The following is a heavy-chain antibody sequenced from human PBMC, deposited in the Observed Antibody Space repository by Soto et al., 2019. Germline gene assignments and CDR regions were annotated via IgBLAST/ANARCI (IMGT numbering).Heavy chain of an antibody. CDR1: GYTFTSYA. Sequence: ASVKVSCKASGYTFTSYAMHWVRQAPGQRLEWMGWINAGNGNTKYSQKFQGRVTITRDTSASTAYMELSSLRSEDTAVYYCATDRPDYDILTGQLDYWGQGTLVTVSP. CDR3: ATDRPDYDILTGQLDY. J-gene: IGHJ4*02. CDR2: INAGNGNT. V-gene: IGHV1-3*01. D-gene: IGHD3-9*01.